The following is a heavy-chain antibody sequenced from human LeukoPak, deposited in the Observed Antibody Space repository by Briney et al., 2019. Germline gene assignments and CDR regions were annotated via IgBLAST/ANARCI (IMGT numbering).Heavy chain of an antibody. CDR2: VSGSGDST. V-gene: IGHV3-23*01. Sequence: PGGSLRLSCAASGFSFSSYAMNWVRQAPGKGLEWVSAVSGSGDSTYYPDSVKGRFTISRDNSKNTLYLQMNSLRAEDTAVYYCARDLQYASSGYWGQGTLVTVSS. J-gene: IGHJ4*02. CDR1: GFSFSSYA. D-gene: IGHD5-24*01. CDR3: ARDLQYASSGY.